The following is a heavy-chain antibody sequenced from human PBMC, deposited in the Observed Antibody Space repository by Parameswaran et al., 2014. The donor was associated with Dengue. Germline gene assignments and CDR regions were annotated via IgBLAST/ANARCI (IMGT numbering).Heavy chain of an antibody. D-gene: IGHD2-15*01. CDR2: INHSGST. Sequence: PERGLEWIGEINHSGSTNYNPSLKSRVTISIDTSKNQFSLKLSSVTAADTAVYYCASYTGYCSGGSCYSDGMDVWGQGTTVTVSS. V-gene: IGHV4-34*01. CDR3: ASYTGYCSGGSCYSDGMDV. J-gene: IGHJ6*02.